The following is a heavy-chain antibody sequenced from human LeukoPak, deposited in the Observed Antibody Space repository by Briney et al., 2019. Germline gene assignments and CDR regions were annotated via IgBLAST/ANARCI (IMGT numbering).Heavy chain of an antibody. J-gene: IGHJ1*01. CDR3: ARDRGHITIFGDTPEWFQH. Sequence: GGSLRLSCAASGLTFSNCWMSWVRQSPGKGLEGVANINQDGSDKYYVDSVKGRFTISRDNAKNSVYLQMNSMRAEETAVYYCARDRGHITIFGDTPEWFQHWGQGTLVTVSS. CDR1: GLTFSNCW. V-gene: IGHV3-7*03. CDR2: INQDGSDK. D-gene: IGHD3-3*01.